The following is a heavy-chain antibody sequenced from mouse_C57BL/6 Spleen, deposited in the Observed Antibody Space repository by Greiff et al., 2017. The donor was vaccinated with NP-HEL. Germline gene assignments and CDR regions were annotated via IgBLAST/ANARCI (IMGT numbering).Heavy chain of an antibody. V-gene: IGHV5-4*03. D-gene: IGHD2-5*01. CDR1: GFTFSSYA. CDR3: ARVYYSNPYAMDY. Sequence: EVMLVESGGGLVKPGGSLKLSCAASGFTFSSYAMSWVRQTPEKRLEWVATISAGGSYTYYPDNVKGRFTISKDNAKNNLYLQMSHLKSEDTAMYYCARVYYSNPYAMDYWGQGTSVTVSS. J-gene: IGHJ4*01. CDR2: ISAGGSYT.